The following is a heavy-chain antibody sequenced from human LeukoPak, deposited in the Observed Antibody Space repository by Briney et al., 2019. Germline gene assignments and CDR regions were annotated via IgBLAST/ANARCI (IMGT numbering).Heavy chain of an antibody. D-gene: IGHD6-13*01. V-gene: IGHV4-61*01. J-gene: IGHJ4*02. CDR3: AREVVAAPGTVDY. Sequence: PSETLSLTCSFSGASISSSTDFWGWIRQPPGKGPEWIGYIYYSGSTNYNPSLKSRVTISVDTSKNQFSLKLTSVTAADTAVYYCAREVVAAPGTVDYWGQGTLVTVSS. CDR1: GASISSSTDF. CDR2: IYYSGST.